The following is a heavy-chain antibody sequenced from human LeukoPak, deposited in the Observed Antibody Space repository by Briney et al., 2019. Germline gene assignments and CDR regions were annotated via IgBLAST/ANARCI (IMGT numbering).Heavy chain of an antibody. V-gene: IGHV1-3*01. J-gene: IGHJ4*02. CDR1: GYTFTSYA. D-gene: IGHD5-18*01. CDR2: INAGNGNT. Sequence: GASVKVSCKASGYTFTSYAMHWVRQAPGQRLEWMGWINAGNGNTKYSQKFQGRVTITRDTSASTAYMELSSLRSEDTAVYYCARGSAGGVDTAMVTGYWGQGTLVTVSS. CDR3: ARGSAGGVDTAMVTGY.